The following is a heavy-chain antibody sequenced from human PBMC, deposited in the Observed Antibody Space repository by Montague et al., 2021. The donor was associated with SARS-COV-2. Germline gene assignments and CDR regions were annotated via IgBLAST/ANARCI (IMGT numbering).Heavy chain of an antibody. J-gene: IGHJ4*02. CDR2: ISDTGANT. Sequence: SLRLSCAASGFTFSNYGMSWVRQAPGKGLEWVSLISDTGANTPYADSVKGRFTISRDNSKNTVLLQMNSLRAEDTAVYYCAKCSHYYASGTYYNTYYFDHWGQGTLVTVSS. CDR1: GFTFSNYG. D-gene: IGHD3-10*01. CDR3: AKCSHYYASGTYYNTYYFDH. V-gene: IGHV3-23*01.